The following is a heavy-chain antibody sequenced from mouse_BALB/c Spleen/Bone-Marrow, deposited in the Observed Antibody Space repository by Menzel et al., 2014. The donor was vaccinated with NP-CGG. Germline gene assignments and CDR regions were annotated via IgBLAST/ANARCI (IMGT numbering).Heavy chain of an antibody. CDR3: ARRVITTGPGFAY. CDR2: VDPFNGDT. J-gene: IGHJ3*01. Sequence: EVQLQQSGPELMKPGASVKISCKASGYSFTSCYMHWVKQSHGKSLEWIGYVDPFNGDTNYNQKFKGKATLTVDTSSSTAYMHLSSLTSEDSAVYYCARRVITTGPGFAYWGQGTLVTVSA. CDR1: GYSFTSCY. D-gene: IGHD2-4*01. V-gene: IGHV1S135*01.